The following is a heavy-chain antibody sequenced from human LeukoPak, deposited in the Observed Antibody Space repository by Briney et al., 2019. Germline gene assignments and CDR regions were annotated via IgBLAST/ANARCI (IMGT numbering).Heavy chain of an antibody. J-gene: IGHJ6*03. CDR3: ARGQLELPRGAGSRNYYYYYMDV. CDR1: GFTFSSYG. V-gene: IGHV3-33*01. D-gene: IGHD1-7*01. Sequence: PGRSLRLSCAASGFTFSSYGMHWVRQAPGKGLEWVAVIWYDGSNKYYTDSVKGRFTISRDNSKNTLYLQMNSLRAEDTAVYYCARGQLELPRGAGSRNYYYYYMDVWGKGTTVTVSS. CDR2: IWYDGSNK.